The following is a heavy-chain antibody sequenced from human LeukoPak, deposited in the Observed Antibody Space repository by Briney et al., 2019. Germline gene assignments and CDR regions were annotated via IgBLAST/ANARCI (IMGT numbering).Heavy chain of an antibody. CDR2: IYYGGST. CDR3: ARDAHIVVVPAAARGNYYGMDV. CDR1: GGSISSYY. J-gene: IGHJ6*02. V-gene: IGHV4-59*01. Sequence: PSETLSLTCTVSGGSISSYYWSWTRQPPGKGLEWIGYIYYGGSTNYNPSLKSRVTISVDTSKNQFSLKLSSVTAADTAVYYCARDAHIVVVPAAARGNYYGMDVWGQGTTVTVSS. D-gene: IGHD2-2*01.